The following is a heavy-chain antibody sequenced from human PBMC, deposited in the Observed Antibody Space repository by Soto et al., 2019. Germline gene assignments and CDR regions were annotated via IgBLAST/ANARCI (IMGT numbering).Heavy chain of an antibody. V-gene: IGHV1-69*18. CDR1: GGTFTTYS. CDR3: ARGSEELYNLGFFDS. J-gene: IGHJ4*02. D-gene: IGHD1-1*01. Sequence: QVQLVQSGAEVKKPGSSVQVSCKASGGTFTTYSFIWVRQAPGQGLEWLGSVIPSIDSPNYAQKFQDRVTISEDESTRTAFLELSSLRSDDTAVYFCARGSEELYNLGFFDSWGQGTLVTDSS. CDR2: VIPSIDSP.